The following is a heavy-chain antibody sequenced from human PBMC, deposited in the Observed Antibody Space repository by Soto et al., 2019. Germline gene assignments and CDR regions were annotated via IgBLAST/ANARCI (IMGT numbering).Heavy chain of an antibody. CDR3: VNWNDEDVD. CDR1: GFSFTKYA. D-gene: IGHD1-1*01. J-gene: IGHJ4*01. Sequence: EVHLLESGGDLVQPGGSLRLSCVASGFSFTKYAMTWVRLAPGKGLEWVATISGSAISTEYADSVKGRFTISRDNSKNTLFLQMQSLRAEDTATYYCVNWNDEDVDWGQGTLVAVSS. CDR2: ISGSAIST. V-gene: IGHV3-23*01.